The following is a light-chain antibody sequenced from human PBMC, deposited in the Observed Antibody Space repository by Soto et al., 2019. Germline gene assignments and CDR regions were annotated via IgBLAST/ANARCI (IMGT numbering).Light chain of an antibody. CDR1: QRVDSS. Sequence: EIVMTQSPAILSLSSWERATLSCRASQRVDSSLAWYQQTPGQAPRLLIHGASTRAPGVPARFSGSGSGTEFTLTISSLQSEDFGVYYCQKYYKWPRKFGQGTKVDIK. CDR3: QKYYKWPRK. J-gene: IGKJ1*01. CDR2: GAS. V-gene: IGKV3-15*01.